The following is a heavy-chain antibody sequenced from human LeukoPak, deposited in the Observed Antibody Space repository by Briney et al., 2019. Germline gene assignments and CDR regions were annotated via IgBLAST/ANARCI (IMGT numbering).Heavy chain of an antibody. D-gene: IGHD2-2*01. CDR1: GGSFSGYY. CDR2: INHSGST. V-gene: IGHV4-34*01. J-gene: IGHJ4*02. Sequence: SETLSLTCAVYGGSFSGYYWSWLRQPPGKGLEWLGEINHSGSTNYNPSLKSRVTISVDTSKNQFSLKLSSVTAADTAVYYCARAGTGDCSSTSCTVDYWGQGTLVTVSS. CDR3: ARAGTGDCSSTSCTVDY.